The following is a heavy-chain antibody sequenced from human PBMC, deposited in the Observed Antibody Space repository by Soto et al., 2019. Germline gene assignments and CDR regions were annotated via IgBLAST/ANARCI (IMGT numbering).Heavy chain of an antibody. CDR1: GGTFSSYT. J-gene: IGHJ4*02. CDR2: IIPILGIA. Sequence: SVKVSCKASGGTFSSYTISWVRQAPGQGLEWMGRIIPILGIANYAQKFQGRVTITADKSTSTAYMELSSLRSEDTAVYYCASMAGQYQLPSPRAFDYWGQGTLVTVSS. D-gene: IGHD2-2*01. V-gene: IGHV1-69*02. CDR3: ASMAGQYQLPSPRAFDY.